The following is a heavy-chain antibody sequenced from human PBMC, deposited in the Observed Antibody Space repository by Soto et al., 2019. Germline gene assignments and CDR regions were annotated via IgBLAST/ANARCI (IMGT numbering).Heavy chain of an antibody. CDR2: MNPTSGTT. Sequence: QVQLVQSGAEVKKPGASVKVSCTASGYTFTSYDINWVRQATGQGLEWMGWMNPTSGTTGYAQKFQGRVTMTRNTARSTAYMDLSSLRAEDTAVYYWARTLYGDNVDYGGQGTLVTVSS. V-gene: IGHV1-8*01. J-gene: IGHJ4*02. D-gene: IGHD4-17*01. CDR3: ARTLYGDNVDY. CDR1: GYTFTSYD.